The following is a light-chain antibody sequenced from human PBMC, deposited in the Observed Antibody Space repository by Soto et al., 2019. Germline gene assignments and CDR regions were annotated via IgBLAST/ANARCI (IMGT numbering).Light chain of an antibody. V-gene: IGLV2-11*01. Sequence: QSALTRPRSVSGSPGQSVTISCTGTSSDVGGYNYVSWYQQHPGKAPKLMIYDVSKRPSGVPDRFSGSKSGNTASLTISGLQAEDEADYYCCSYAGSYTLAFGTGTKVTVL. CDR2: DVS. J-gene: IGLJ1*01. CDR3: CSYAGSYTLA. CDR1: SSDVGGYNY.